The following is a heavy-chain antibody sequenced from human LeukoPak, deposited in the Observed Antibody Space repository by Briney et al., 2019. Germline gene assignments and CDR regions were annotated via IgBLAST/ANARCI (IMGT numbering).Heavy chain of an antibody. Sequence: ASVKVSCKASGYIFTNYYIYWLRKAPGQGLECLGWINPNSGDTKSAHKFQGRVTMTGDTSINTAYLELSSLTFDDTAVYHCARFPLGTWGSYFYLWGGGTLVTVSS. CDR3: ARFPLGTWGSYFYL. CDR2: INPNSGDT. V-gene: IGHV1-2*02. D-gene: IGHD7-27*01. CDR1: GYIFTNYY. J-gene: IGHJ2*01.